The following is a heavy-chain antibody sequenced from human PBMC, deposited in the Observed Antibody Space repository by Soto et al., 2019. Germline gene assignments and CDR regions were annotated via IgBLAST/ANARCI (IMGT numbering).Heavy chain of an antibody. D-gene: IGHD2-2*01. V-gene: IGHV4-4*07. CDR2: IYPSGST. J-gene: IGHJ5*02. Sequence: QVQLQESGPGLVKPSETLSLSCTVSGGSFSSYYCNWVRKSAGKGLEWIGSIYPSGSTTYNPSLKCRLTMSVDTSKNQFYLRLTYMTAADTAVYYCATGMSEVVPGAMDTCGQGTLVTVSS. CDR1: GGSFSSYY. CDR3: ATGMSEVVPGAMDT.